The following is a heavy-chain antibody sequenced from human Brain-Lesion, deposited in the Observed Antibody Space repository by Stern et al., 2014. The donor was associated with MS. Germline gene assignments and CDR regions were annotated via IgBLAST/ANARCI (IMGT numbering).Heavy chain of an antibody. V-gene: IGHV4-39*01. CDR3: ARHQLGYGYAYLRY. CDR2: VYYSGTT. D-gene: IGHD5-18*01. J-gene: IGHJ4*02. CDR1: GDSLSSSTFY. Sequence: VQLLESGPGLVKPSDTLSLTCSVSGDSLSSSTFYWGWIRQPPGKGPEWIGSVYYSGTTHYHPFLKSRFPISFDPSKNQFPLGLPSVTAADTAVYYCARHQLGYGYAYLRYWGQGTLVTVSS.